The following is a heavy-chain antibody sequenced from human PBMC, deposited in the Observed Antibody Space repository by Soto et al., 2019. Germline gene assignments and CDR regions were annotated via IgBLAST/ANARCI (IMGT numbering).Heavy chain of an antibody. CDR1: GYSFTSYW. V-gene: IGHV5-10-1*01. CDR3: ARHVPAAGYFDY. CDR2: IDPSDSYT. J-gene: IGHJ4*02. Sequence: PGESLKISCNGSGYSFTSYWISWVRQMPGKGLEWMGRIDPSDSYTNYSPSFQGHVTISADKSISTAYLQWSSLKASDTAMYYCARHVPAAGYFDYWGQGTLVTVSS. D-gene: IGHD6-13*01.